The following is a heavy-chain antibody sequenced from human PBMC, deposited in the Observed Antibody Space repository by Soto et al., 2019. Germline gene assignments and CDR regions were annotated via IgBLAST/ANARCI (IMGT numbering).Heavy chain of an antibody. CDR2: IIPILGIA. D-gene: IGHD4-17*01. J-gene: IGHJ5*02. CDR1: GGTFSTYT. CDR3: ARGTTLITNWFDP. V-gene: IGHV1-69*02. Sequence: QVQLVQSGAEVKKPGSSVKVSCKASGGTFSTYTISWVRQAPGQGLEWMGRIIPILGIANYAQKFQGRVTITADKSTSTAYMELSSLRSEDTALYYCARGTTLITNWFDPWGQGTLVTVSS.